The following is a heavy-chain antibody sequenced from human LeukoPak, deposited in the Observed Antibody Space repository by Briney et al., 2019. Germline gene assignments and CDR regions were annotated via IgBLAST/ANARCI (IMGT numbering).Heavy chain of an antibody. Sequence: PGGSLRLSCAASGFSFSSHWMSWVRQAPGKGLEWVSVIYGGGSTYYADSVKGRFTISRDNSKNTLYLQMNTLRAEDTAVYYCARSDGIATAGPFDYWGQGTLVTVS. V-gene: IGHV3-53*01. CDR3: ARSDGIATAGPFDY. J-gene: IGHJ4*02. D-gene: IGHD6-13*01. CDR2: IYGGGST. CDR1: GFSFSSHW.